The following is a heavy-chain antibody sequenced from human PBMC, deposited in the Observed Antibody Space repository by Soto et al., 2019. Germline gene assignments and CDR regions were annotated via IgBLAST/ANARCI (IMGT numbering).Heavy chain of an antibody. CDR3: ARVGYSSGWLPDY. D-gene: IGHD6-19*01. V-gene: IGHV3-21*01. CDR2: LSSSSSYI. J-gene: IGHJ4*02. Sequence: GGSLRLSCAASGFTFSSYSMMWVRQAPWKGLEWVSLLSSSSSYIYFADSLKGRFTISRDNAKNSLYLQMNSLRAEDTAVYYCARVGYSSGWLPDYWGQGTLVTVSS. CDR1: GFTFSSYS.